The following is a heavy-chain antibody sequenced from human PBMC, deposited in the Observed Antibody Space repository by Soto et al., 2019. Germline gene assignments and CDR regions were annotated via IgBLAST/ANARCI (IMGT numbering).Heavy chain of an antibody. CDR2: VSGSGSRT. CDR1: GFMLSSYV. J-gene: IGHJ4*02. V-gene: IGHV3-23*01. D-gene: IGHD4-17*01. CDR3: AVLTTVTDADY. Sequence: EVQLLESGGGLVQPGGSLRLSCAASGFMLSSYVMSWVRQAPGKGLEWVSGVSGSGSRTYYADSVKGRFSISRDNSRNTLYLRLNSLRAEDTAVYYCAVLTTVTDADYWGQGTLVTVPS.